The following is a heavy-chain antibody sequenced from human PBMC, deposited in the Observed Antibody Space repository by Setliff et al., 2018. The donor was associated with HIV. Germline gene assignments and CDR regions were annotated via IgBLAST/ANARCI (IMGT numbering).Heavy chain of an antibody. J-gene: IGHJ4*02. D-gene: IGHD6-19*01. CDR2: VNPLLGLT. Sequence: ASVKVSCKASGRTFTDHHIHWMRQARGHGLEWLGIVNPLLGLTSHSQKLQGRVTLTWDTSTRTVYMELTTLRSEDTAFYYCARAPYRSGWYGVDYWGQGTLVTVSS. CDR1: GRTFTDHH. CDR3: ARAPYRSGWYGVDY. V-gene: IGHV1-46*04.